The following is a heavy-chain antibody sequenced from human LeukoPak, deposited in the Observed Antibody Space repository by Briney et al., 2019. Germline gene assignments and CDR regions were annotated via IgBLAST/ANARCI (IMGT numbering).Heavy chain of an antibody. CDR3: ARDKGLLWFGESQGFDY. Sequence: GASVKVSCKASGYTFTSYAMHWVRQAPGQRLEWMGWINAGNGNTKYSQKFQGRVTITRDTSAGTAYMELSSLRSEDTAVYYCARDKGLLWFGESQGFDYWGQGTLVTVSS. V-gene: IGHV1-3*01. CDR1: GYTFTSYA. D-gene: IGHD3-10*01. CDR2: INAGNGNT. J-gene: IGHJ4*02.